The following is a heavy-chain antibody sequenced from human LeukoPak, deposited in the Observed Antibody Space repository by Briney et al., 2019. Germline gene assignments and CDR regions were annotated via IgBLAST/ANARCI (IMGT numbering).Heavy chain of an antibody. V-gene: IGHV3-53*01. CDR1: WIAVTGNY. CDR3: AIAQSWDELFDS. Sequence: PGGSLRLSCAASWIAVTGNYMSWVRQPPGKGLEWVSFISINTDTFYADSVRGRFTISRDSSENTLFLQMNSLRDEDSAVYYCAIAQSWDELFDSWGQGTLVTVSS. D-gene: IGHD1-26*01. CDR2: ISINTDT. J-gene: IGHJ4*02.